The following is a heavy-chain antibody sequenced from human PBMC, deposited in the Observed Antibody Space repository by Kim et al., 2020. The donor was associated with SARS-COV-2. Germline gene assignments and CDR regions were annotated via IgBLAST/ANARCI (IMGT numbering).Heavy chain of an antibody. V-gene: IGHV3-23*05. Sequence: GGSLRLSCAASGFTFSDYAMTWVRQVPGEGLDWVSSIDKNGRNIYYTDSAKGRFTISRDNSKHTLYLQMNSLRDEDTAVYYCAKKGRDTSTWYHFDSWG. CDR2: IDKNGRNI. J-gene: IGHJ4*01. CDR1: GFTFSDYA. CDR3: AKKGRDTSTWYHFDS. D-gene: IGHD6-13*01.